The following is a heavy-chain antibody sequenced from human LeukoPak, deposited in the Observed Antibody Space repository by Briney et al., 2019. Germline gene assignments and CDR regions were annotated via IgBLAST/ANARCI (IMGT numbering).Heavy chain of an antibody. CDR2: INSDGTIT. CDR1: GFTFSNYW. J-gene: IGHJ4*02. CDR3: ARGTLGYHYDTSGYHDY. V-gene: IGHV3-74*01. Sequence: PGGSLRLSCADSGFTFSNYWMHWVRQAPGKGLVWVSRINSDGTITSYADSVKGRFTISRDNAKNTLYLQMNSPRAEDTAVYYCARGTLGYHYDTSGYHDYWGQGTLVTVSS. D-gene: IGHD3-22*01.